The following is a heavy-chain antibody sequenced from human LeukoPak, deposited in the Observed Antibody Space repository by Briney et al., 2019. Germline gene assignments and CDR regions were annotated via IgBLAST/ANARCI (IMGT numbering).Heavy chain of an antibody. CDR3: ARANSGSYYQSDY. Sequence: GGSLRLSYAASGFIFSTYTMNWVRQAPGKGLEWVSYISSSSGTIYYADSVKGRFTISRDNAKNSLYLQMNSLRAEDTAVYYCARANSGSYYQSDYWGQGTLVTVSS. V-gene: IGHV3-48*01. D-gene: IGHD1-26*01. J-gene: IGHJ4*02. CDR1: GFIFSTYT. CDR2: ISSSSGTI.